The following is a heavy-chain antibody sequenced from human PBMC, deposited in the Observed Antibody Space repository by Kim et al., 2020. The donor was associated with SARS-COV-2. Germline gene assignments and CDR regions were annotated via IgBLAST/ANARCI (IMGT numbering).Heavy chain of an antibody. V-gene: IGHV3-13*01. D-gene: IGHD3-9*01. Sequence: PGSGNGRFTISRENAKNSLYLKMTSLRAGDTAVYYCARGHCDWLFFYMDVWGKGTTVTVSS. CDR3: ARGHCDWLFFYMDV. J-gene: IGHJ6*03.